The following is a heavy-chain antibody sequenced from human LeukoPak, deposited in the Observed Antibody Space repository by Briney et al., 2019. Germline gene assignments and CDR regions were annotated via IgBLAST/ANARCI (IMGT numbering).Heavy chain of an antibody. J-gene: IGHJ4*02. V-gene: IGHV3-9*01. CDR3: AKGGGWFYYFDY. CDR2: ISGDSRSM. Sequence: GRSLRLSCAASGFTLDDYAVHWVRQAPGKGLEWVSGISGDSRSMGYADSVKGRFTISRDNAKNSVYLQMNSLRVEDTALYYCAKGGGWFYYFDYWGQGTLVTVSS. CDR1: GFTLDDYA. D-gene: IGHD6-19*01.